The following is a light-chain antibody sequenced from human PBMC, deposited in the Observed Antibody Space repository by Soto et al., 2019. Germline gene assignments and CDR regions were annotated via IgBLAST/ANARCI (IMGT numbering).Light chain of an antibody. CDR3: AAWDDSLNGVV. J-gene: IGLJ2*01. V-gene: IGLV1-44*01. Sequence: QSVLTQPPSASGTPGQRVTISCSGSSSNIGSNTVNWYQQLPGTAPKLLIYSNNQRPSGVPDPFSGSKSGTSDSLAISGLQLEDEADYYCAAWDDSLNGVVFGGGTKLTVL. CDR2: SNN. CDR1: SSNIGSNT.